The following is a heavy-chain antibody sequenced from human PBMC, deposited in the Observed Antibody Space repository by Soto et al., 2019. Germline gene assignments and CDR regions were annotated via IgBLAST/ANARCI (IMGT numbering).Heavy chain of an antibody. CDR1: GGSISSYY. V-gene: IGHV4-59*01. J-gene: IGHJ2*01. CDR2: IYYSGST. Sequence: QVQLQESGPGLVKPSETLSLTCTVSGGSISSYYWSWIRQPPGKGLEWIGYIYYSGSTNYNPSLQRRVTISLDTSKNLFTLKLGSVTAADTAVYYCARQCRDGYITYWYFDLWGRGTLVTFSS. CDR3: ARQCRDGYITYWYFDL. D-gene: IGHD5-12*01.